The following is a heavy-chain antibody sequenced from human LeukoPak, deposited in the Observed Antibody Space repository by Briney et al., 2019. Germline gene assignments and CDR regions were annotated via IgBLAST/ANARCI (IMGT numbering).Heavy chain of an antibody. CDR2: IYPGDSDT. D-gene: IGHD5-12*01. V-gene: IGHV5-51*01. J-gene: IGHJ4*02. CDR1: GSSFTSYW. CDR3: ARQLRGYSGYDLLGGDY. Sequence: MTGESLKISCKGSGSSFTSYWIGWVRQLPGKGREWMGIIYPGDSDTRYSPSFQGQVTISADKSISTAYLQWSSLKASDTAMYYCARQLRGYSGYDLLGGDYWGQGTLVTVSS.